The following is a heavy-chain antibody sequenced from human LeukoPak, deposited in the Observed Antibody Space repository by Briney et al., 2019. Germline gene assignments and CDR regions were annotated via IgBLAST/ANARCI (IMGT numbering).Heavy chain of an antibody. V-gene: IGHV4-4*07. Sequence: PSETLSLTCTVSGGSIRSYFWSWIRQPAGKGLEWIGRIYTSGSTNYNPSLKSRVTISADKSTNQFSLKLTSVTAADTAMYYCARVYPMRGPFDSWGQGTLVTVSS. CDR1: GGSIRSYF. D-gene: IGHD3-22*01. CDR2: IYTSGST. CDR3: ARVYPMRGPFDS. J-gene: IGHJ4*02.